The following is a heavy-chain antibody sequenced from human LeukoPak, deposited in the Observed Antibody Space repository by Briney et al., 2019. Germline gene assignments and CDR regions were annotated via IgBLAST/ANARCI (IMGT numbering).Heavy chain of an antibody. Sequence: SVKVSCKVSGYTLTELSMHWVRQAPGQGLEWMGGIIPIFGTANYAQKFQGRVTITADESTSTAYMELSSLRSEDTAVYYCARKNYYDSSGYIDYWGQGTLVTVSS. V-gene: IGHV1-69*13. J-gene: IGHJ4*02. CDR1: GYTLTELS. D-gene: IGHD3-22*01. CDR2: IIPIFGTA. CDR3: ARKNYYDSSGYIDY.